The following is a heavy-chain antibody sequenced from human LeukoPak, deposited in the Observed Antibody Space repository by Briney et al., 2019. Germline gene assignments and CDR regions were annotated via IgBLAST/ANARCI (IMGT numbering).Heavy chain of an antibody. CDR2: INPSGGST. D-gene: IGHD6-13*01. V-gene: IGHV1-46*01. CDR1: GYTFTIYY. J-gene: IGHJ4*02. Sequence: GASVNVSFKASGYTFTIYYMHWVRQAPGQGLEWMGIINPSGGSTSYAQKFQGRVTMTRDTSTSTVYMELSSLRSEDTAVYYCARVVTSSWYYFDYWGQGTLVTVSS. CDR3: ARVVTSSWYYFDY.